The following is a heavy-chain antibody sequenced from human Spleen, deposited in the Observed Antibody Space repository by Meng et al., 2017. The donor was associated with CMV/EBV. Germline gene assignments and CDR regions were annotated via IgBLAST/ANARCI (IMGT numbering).Heavy chain of an antibody. CDR3: VGEVDY. CDR1: GGSISSSSYC. V-gene: IGHV4-39*01. J-gene: IGHJ4*02. Sequence: GSLRLSCTVSGGSISSSSYCWGWIRQPPGKGLEWIGQINHRGGTTYNPSLKSRVTMSVDSSKDQFSLKLTSLTAADTAIYYCVGEVDYWGQGTLVTVSS. D-gene: IGHD3-10*01. CDR2: INHRGGT.